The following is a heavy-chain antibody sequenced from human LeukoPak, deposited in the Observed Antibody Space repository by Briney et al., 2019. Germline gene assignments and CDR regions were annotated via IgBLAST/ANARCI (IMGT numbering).Heavy chain of an antibody. CDR3: ARGRYFGSGTSYLDFDY. D-gene: IGHD3-10*01. CDR1: GFTFSSHS. CDR2: ISSGSSTI. J-gene: IGHJ4*02. V-gene: IGHV3-48*02. Sequence: GASLRLSCAASGFTFSSHSMNWVRQAPGKGLEWVSYISSGSSTIYYPDSVQGRFTISRDNAKNSLYLQMNSLRDEDTAVYYCARGRYFGSGTSYLDFDYWGQGTLVTVSS.